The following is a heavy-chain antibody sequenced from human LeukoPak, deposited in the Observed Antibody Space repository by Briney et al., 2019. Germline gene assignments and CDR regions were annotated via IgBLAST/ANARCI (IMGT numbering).Heavy chain of an antibody. J-gene: IGHJ6*02. CDR3: ARSSMVRGDCYYYYGMDV. V-gene: IGHV3-48*03. Sequence: GGSLRLPCAASGFTFSSYEMNWVRQAPGKGLEWVSYISSSGSTIYYADSVKGRFTISRDNAKNSLYLQMNSLRAEDTAVYYCARSSMVRGDCYYYYGMDVWGQGTTVTVSS. CDR2: ISSSGSTI. CDR1: GFTFSSYE. D-gene: IGHD3-10*01.